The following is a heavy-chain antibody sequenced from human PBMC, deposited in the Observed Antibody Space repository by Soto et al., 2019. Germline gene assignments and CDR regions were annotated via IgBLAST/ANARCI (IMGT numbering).Heavy chain of an antibody. D-gene: IGHD4-4*01. CDR2: IHYSGST. CDR3: ARGGYTVTTRYYYGMDV. J-gene: IGHJ6*02. V-gene: IGHV4-30-4*01. Sequence: SETPSLTCTVSGGSITSGDDYWSWIRQPPGKGLEWIAYIHYSGSTYYNPSLKSRVTISVDTSKNQFSLKLSSVTAADTAVYYCARGGYTVTTRYYYGMDVWGQGTTVTVSS. CDR1: GGSITSGDDY.